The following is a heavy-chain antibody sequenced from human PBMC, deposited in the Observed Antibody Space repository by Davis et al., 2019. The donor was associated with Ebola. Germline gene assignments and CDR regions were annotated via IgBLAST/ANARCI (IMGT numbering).Heavy chain of an antibody. Sequence: SVKVSCKASGGTFSSYAISWVRQAPGQGLEWMGGIIPIFGTANYAQKFQGRVTITADESTSTAYMELSSLRSEDTAVYYCARDYDFWSGQNWFDPWGQGTLVTVSS. CDR3: ARDYDFWSGQNWFDP. J-gene: IGHJ5*02. CDR2: IIPIFGTA. CDR1: GGTFSSYA. D-gene: IGHD3-3*01. V-gene: IGHV1-69*13.